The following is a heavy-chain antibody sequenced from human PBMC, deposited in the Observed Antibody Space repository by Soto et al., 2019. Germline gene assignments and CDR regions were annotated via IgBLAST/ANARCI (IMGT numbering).Heavy chain of an antibody. D-gene: IGHD2-2*01. CDR1: GYTFTSYA. CDR2: INAGNGNT. Sequence: ASVKVSCKASGYTFTSYAMHWVRQAPGQRLEWMGWINAGNGNTKYSQKFQGRVTITRDTSASTAYMELSSLRSEDTAVYYCARLGCSSTRCYRLDDWGQGTLVTVSS. V-gene: IGHV1-3*01. J-gene: IGHJ4*02. CDR3: ARLGCSSTRCYRLDD.